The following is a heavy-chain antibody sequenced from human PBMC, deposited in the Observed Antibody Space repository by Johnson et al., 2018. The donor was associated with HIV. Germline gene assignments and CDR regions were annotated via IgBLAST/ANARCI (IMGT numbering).Heavy chain of an antibody. J-gene: IGHJ3*02. Sequence: VQLVESGGGLVKPGGSLRLSCAASGFTFSDYYMSWIRQAPGKGLEWVANIKQDGSEKYYVDSVKGRFTISRDNAKNSLYLQINGLRAEDMAVYYCARDGPRRDAYDIWGQGTMVTVSS. CDR3: ARDGPRRDAYDI. V-gene: IGHV3-7*01. CDR1: GFTFSDYY. CDR2: IKQDGSEK.